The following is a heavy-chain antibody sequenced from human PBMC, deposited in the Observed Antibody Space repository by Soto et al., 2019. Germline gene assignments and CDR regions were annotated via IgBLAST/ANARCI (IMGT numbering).Heavy chain of an antibody. Sequence: GGSLRLSCTASGFSLSTHAMSWVRQAPGKGLEWVSRISSGGTTTFYAASVEGRFTICRGKSKHTLYLQMNSLRADDTAVYYCAREGGWMGGWFGRKFDSWGQGTQVTVSS. CDR2: ISSGGTTT. CDR3: AREGGWMGGWFGRKFDS. J-gene: IGHJ4*02. V-gene: IGHV3-23*01. CDR1: GFSLSTHA. D-gene: IGHD6-19*01.